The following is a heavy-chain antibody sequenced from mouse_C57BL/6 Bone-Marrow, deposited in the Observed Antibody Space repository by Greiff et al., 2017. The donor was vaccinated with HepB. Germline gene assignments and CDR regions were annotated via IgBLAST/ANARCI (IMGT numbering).Heavy chain of an antibody. D-gene: IGHD1-1*01. CDR1: GFTFSDYY. V-gene: IGHV5-12*01. CDR2: ISNGGGST. CDR3: ARHITTAKDYWYFDV. Sequence: EVQRVESGGGLVQPGGSLKLSCAASGFTFSDYYMYWVRQTPEKRLEWVAYISNGGGSTYYPDTVKGRFTISRDNAKNTLYLQMSRLKSEDTAMYYCARHITTAKDYWYFDVWGTGTTVTVSS. J-gene: IGHJ1*03.